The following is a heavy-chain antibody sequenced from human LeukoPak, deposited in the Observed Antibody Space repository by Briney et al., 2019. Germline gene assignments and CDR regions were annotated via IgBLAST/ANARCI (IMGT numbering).Heavy chain of an antibody. CDR1: GGSISSYY. Sequence: SETLSLTCTVSGGSISSYYWSWIRQPPGKGLEWIGYIYYSGSTNYNPSLKRRVTISVDTSKNQFSLKLSSVTAADTAVYYCARDPGAADAFDIWGQGTMVTVSS. V-gene: IGHV4-59*01. CDR3: ARDPGAADAFDI. D-gene: IGHD2-8*02. J-gene: IGHJ3*02. CDR2: IYYSGST.